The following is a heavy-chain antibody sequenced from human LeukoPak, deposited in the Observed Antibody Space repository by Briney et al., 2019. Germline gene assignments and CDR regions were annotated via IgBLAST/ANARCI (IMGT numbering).Heavy chain of an antibody. CDR2: INPYNGNT. V-gene: IGHV1-18*01. D-gene: IGHD6-13*01. Sequence: ASVKVSCKASGYTFTIYNINWVRQAPGQGLQWMGWINPYNGNTKYAENLQGRVTMTADTSTSTAYMELRGLRSDGSAIYYCSSEIGAVGHHYGLDVWGQGTTVTVSS. CDR1: GYTFTIYN. J-gene: IGHJ6*02. CDR3: SSEIGAVGHHYGLDV.